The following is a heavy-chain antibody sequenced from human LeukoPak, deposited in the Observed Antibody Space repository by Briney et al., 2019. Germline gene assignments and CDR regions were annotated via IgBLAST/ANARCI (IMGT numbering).Heavy chain of an antibody. D-gene: IGHD3-22*01. V-gene: IGHV4-59*01. CDR3: ARDSSGYYHWFDP. CDR1: GGSISGYY. CDR2: IYYSGST. Sequence: SETLSLTCSVSGGSISGYYWSWIRQPPGKGLEWIGYIYYSGSTNYNPSLKSRVTISLDTSRSQFSLKLSSVTAADTAVYYCARDSSGYYHWFDPWGQGTLVTVSS. J-gene: IGHJ5*02.